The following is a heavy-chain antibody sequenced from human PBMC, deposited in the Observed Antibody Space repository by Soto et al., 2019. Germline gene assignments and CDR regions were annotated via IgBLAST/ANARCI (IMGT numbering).Heavy chain of an antibody. CDR2: MNPNGGKA. J-gene: IGHJ2*01. Sequence: QVQLVQSGAEVKKPGASVTVSCKASGYTFTSYDINWVRQAAGQGLEWIGWMNPNGGKAVYAQKFPGRVTMAGNTSIGTAYMELRSLRSDDTAVYFCARGLVVVSATYWYFDLWGRCTLVTVSS. CDR1: GYTFTSYD. CDR3: ARGLVVVSATYWYFDL. V-gene: IGHV1-8*01. D-gene: IGHD2-15*01.